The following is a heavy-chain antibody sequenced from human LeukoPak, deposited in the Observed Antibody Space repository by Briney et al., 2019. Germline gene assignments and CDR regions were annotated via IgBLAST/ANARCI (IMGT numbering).Heavy chain of an antibody. CDR1: GYTFTSYG. Sequence: ASVKVSCKASGYTFTSYGISWVRQAPGQGLEWMGWISAYNGNTNYAQKLQGRVTMATDTSTSTAYMELRSLRSDDTAVYYCARLRPYYDILTGIYYFDYWGQGTMVTVSS. CDR2: ISAYNGNT. V-gene: IGHV1-18*01. D-gene: IGHD3-9*01. CDR3: ARLRPYYDILTGIYYFDY. J-gene: IGHJ4*03.